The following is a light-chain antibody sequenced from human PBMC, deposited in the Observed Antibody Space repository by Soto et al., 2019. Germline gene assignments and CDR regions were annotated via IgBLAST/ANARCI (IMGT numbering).Light chain of an antibody. J-gene: IGKJ1*01. CDR2: AAS. CDR1: QSVSSSN. Sequence: DSVLTQSPGTLSLSPGERAALSCRASQSVSSSNLAWYQQKPAQAPRLLIYAASRRAPGIPERFSGSGSGTDFTLTISRLEPEDFAVYYCQQYLTSPKTFGQGTKVDIK. CDR3: QQYLTSPKT. V-gene: IGKV3-20*01.